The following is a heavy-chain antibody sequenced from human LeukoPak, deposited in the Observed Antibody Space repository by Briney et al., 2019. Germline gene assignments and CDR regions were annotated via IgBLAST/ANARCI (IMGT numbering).Heavy chain of an antibody. CDR1: GDSISSSSSY. Sequence: PSETLSLTCTVSGDSISSSSSYWGWIRQPPGEVLEWIGSIYYSGSTYYNPSLKSRVTISVDTSKNQFSLKLSSVTAADTAVYYCARLISGYQRFDYWGQGTLVTVSS. CDR3: ARLISGYQRFDY. V-gene: IGHV4-39*01. J-gene: IGHJ4*02. CDR2: IYYSGST. D-gene: IGHD3-10*01.